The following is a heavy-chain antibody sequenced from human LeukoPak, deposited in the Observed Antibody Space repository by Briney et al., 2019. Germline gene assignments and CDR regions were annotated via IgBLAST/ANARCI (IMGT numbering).Heavy chain of an antibody. D-gene: IGHD3-10*01. Sequence: GRSLRLSCAASGFTFSSYGMHWVRQAPGKGLEWVAVISYDGSNKNCADSVKGRSTISRDNSKNTLYLQMNSLRAEDTAVYYCAKKSAGSYYNGPDYWGQGTLVTVSS. CDR2: ISYDGSNK. CDR1: GFTFSSYG. CDR3: AKKSAGSYYNGPDY. J-gene: IGHJ4*02. V-gene: IGHV3-30*18.